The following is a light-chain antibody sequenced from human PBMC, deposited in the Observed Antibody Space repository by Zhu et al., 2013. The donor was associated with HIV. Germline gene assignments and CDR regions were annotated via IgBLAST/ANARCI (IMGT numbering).Light chain of an antibody. CDR3: GTWDSGLNDVV. CDR2: DNN. J-gene: IGLJ2*01. Sequence: QSVLTQPPSVSAAPGQKVTISCSGSTSNIGNNYVSWYQQLPGTAPKLLIYDNNKRPSGIPDRFSGSKSGTSATLGITGLQTGDEADYYCGTWDSGLNDVVFGGGTRLTVL. V-gene: IGLV1-51*01. CDR1: TSNIGNNY.